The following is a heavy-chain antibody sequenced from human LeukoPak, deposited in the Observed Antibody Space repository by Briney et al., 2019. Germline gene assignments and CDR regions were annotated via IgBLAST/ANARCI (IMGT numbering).Heavy chain of an antibody. CDR3: ARLSRDSGSYLYLH. CDR1: GGSISSSNW. D-gene: IGHD1-26*01. CDR2: IYHSGST. J-gene: IGHJ4*02. V-gene: IGHV4-4*02. Sequence: SETLSLTCAVSGGSISSSNWWSWIRQPPGKGLEWIGEIYHSGSTNYNPSLKSRVTISVDTSKNQFSLKLSSVTAADTAVYYCARLSRDSGSYLYLHWGQGTLVTVSS.